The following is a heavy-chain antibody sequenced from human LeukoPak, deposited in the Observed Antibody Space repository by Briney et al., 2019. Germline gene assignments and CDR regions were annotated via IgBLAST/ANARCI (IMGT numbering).Heavy chain of an antibody. J-gene: IGHJ4*02. CDR1: GYTFTSYG. D-gene: IGHD3-22*01. CDR3: AGVSSGYYDSSGYYEQDY. V-gene: IGHV1-18*01. CDR2: ISAYNGNT. Sequence: ASVKVSCKASGYTFTSYGISWVRQAPGQGLGWMGWISAYNGNTNYAQKLQGRVTMTTDTSTSTAYMELRSLRSDDTAVYYWAGVSSGYYDSSGYYEQDYLGQGTLVTGSS.